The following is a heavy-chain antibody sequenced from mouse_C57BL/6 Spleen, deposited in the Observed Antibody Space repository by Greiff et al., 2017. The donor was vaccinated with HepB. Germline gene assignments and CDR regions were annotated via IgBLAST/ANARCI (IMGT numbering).Heavy chain of an antibody. D-gene: IGHD1-1*01. CDR2: IDPSDSET. Sequence: VQLQQPGAELVRPGSSVKLSCKASGYTFTSYWMHWVKQRPIQGLEWIGNIDPSDSETHYNQKFKDKATLTVDKSSSTAYMQLSSLTSEDSAVYYCARYHYGSSLFDVWGTGTTVTVSS. CDR3: ARYHYGSSLFDV. V-gene: IGHV1-52*01. CDR1: GYTFTSYW. J-gene: IGHJ1*03.